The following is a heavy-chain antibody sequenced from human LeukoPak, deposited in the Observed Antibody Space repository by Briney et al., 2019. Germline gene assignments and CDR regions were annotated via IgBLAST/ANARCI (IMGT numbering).Heavy chain of an antibody. J-gene: IGHJ4*02. CDR3: ARQKYDSGTYYDAFDY. CDR2: IYYSGST. D-gene: IGHD3-10*01. V-gene: IGHV4-59*01. Sequence: SETLSLTCTVSGGSINSYYWSWIRQPPGKGLQWIGYIYYSGSTNYNPSLKSRLTISVDTSKNQFSLKLSSVTAADTAVYYCARQKYDSGTYYDAFDYWGQGTLVTVSS. CDR1: GGSINSYY.